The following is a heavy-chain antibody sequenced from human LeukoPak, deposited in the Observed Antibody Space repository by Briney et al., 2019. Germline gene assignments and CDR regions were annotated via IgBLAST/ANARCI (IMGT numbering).Heavy chain of an antibody. V-gene: IGHV3-21*01. CDR1: GFTFDTYA. CDR3: ARDRPTGRSRGVVVQ. J-gene: IGHJ4*02. D-gene: IGHD2-15*01. CDR2: ISSGGTYI. Sequence: GASLRLSCAASGFTFDTYAMTWVRQAPGKGLEWVSSISSGGTYIYYAESLRGRSTISRDNTKNFLYLQLSTLRVEDTAVYYCARDRPTGRSRGVVVQWGKGTLVTVSS.